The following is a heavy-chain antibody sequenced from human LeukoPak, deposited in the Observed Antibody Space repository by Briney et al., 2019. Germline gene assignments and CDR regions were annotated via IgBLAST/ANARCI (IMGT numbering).Heavy chain of an antibody. CDR1: GYTFTGYY. Sequence: GASVKVSYKASGYTFTGYYMHWVRQAAGQGLEWMGWINPNSGRTNYAQKFQGRVTMTSDTSISTAYMELSRLASDDTAVYYCALVPIVGVPAAMHGYWGQGTLVTVSS. D-gene: IGHD2-2*01. J-gene: IGHJ4*02. CDR3: ALVPIVGVPAAMHGY. V-gene: IGHV1-2*02. CDR2: INPNSGRT.